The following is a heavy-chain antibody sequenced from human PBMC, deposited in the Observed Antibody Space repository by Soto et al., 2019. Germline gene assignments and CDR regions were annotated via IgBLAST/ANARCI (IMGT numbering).Heavy chain of an antibody. CDR3: ARDKGYSYGYDFDY. J-gene: IGHJ4*02. CDR1: GYTFTSYD. V-gene: IGHV1-8*01. D-gene: IGHD5-18*01. CDR2: MNPNSGNT. Sequence: ASVKVSCKASGYTFTSYDINWVRQATGQGLEWMGWMNPNSGNTGYAQKLQGRVTMTTDTSTSTAYMELRSLRSDDTAVYYCARDKGYSYGYDFDYWGQGTLVPVSS.